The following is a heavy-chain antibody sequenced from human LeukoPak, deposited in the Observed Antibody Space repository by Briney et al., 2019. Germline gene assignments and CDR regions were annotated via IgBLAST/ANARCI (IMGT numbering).Heavy chain of an antibody. CDR1: GGSFSGYY. J-gene: IGHJ6*02. V-gene: IGHV4-34*01. CDR2: INHSGST. D-gene: IGHD2-2*01. Sequence: KPSETLSLTCAVYGGSFSGYYWSWIRQPPGKGLEWIGEINHSGSTNYNPSLKSRVTISVDTSKNQFSLKLSSVTAADTAVYYCARGPSPYYYGMDVWGQGTTVTVSS. CDR3: ARGPSPYYYGMDV.